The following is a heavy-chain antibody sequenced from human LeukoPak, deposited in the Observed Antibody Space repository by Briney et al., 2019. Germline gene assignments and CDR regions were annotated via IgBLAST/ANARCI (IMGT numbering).Heavy chain of an antibody. CDR2: IIGGGSYI. D-gene: IGHD1-1*01. J-gene: IGHJ4*02. CDR3: ARGGWDNWNGGRFHY. V-gene: IGHV3-21*01. CDR1: GFTFSSYR. Sequence: GGSLRLSCAASGFTFSSYRMNWARQVPGKGLEWVSPIIGGGSYIYYAESVKGRFTISRDNAKNTLYLQMNSLRAEDTAVYYCARGGWDNWNGGRFHYWGQGTLVTVSS.